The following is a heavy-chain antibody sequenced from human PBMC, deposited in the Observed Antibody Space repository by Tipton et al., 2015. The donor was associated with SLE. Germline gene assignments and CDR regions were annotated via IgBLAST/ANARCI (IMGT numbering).Heavy chain of an antibody. CDR1: GGSISSYY. J-gene: IGHJ4*02. CDR3: ASSIAAAGTRNY. CDR2: IYYSGST. D-gene: IGHD6-13*01. V-gene: IGHV4-59*01. Sequence: TLSLTCTVSGGSISSYYWSWIRQPPGKGLEWIGYIYYSGSTNYNPSLKSRVTISVDKSKNQFSLKLSSVTAADTAVYYCASSIAAAGTRNYWGQGTLVTASS.